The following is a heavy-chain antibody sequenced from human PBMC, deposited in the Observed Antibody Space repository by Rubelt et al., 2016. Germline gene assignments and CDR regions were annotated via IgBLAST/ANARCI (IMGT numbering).Heavy chain of an antibody. Sequence: GPGLVKPSETLSLTCTVSGGSISSYYWRWIRQPPGKGLEWIGYIYYSGSTNYNPSLKSRVTISVDTSKNQFSLKLSSVTAADTAVYYCARRGSRGAYPTWGQGTLVTVSS. CDR2: IYYSGST. J-gene: IGHJ5*02. D-gene: IGHD3-10*01. CDR3: ARRGSRGAYPT. V-gene: IGHV4-59*08. CDR1: GGSISSYY.